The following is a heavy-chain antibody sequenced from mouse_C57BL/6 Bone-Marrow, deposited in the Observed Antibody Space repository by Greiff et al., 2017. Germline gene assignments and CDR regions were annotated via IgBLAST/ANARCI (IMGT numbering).Heavy chain of an antibody. D-gene: IGHD1-1*01. CDR3: ARLPGRTTVVGYWYFDV. Sequence: VQLQQSGSELRSPGSSVKLSCKDFDSEVFPIAYMSWVRQKPGHGFEWIGGILPSIGRTIYGEKFEDKATLDADTLSNTAYLELNSLTSEDSAIYYCARLPGRTTVVGYWYFDVWGTGTTVTVSS. CDR1: DSEVFPIAY. CDR2: ILPSIGRT. J-gene: IGHJ1*03. V-gene: IGHV15-2*01.